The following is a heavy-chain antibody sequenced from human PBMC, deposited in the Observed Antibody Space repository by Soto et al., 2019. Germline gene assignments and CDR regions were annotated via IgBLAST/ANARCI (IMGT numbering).Heavy chain of an antibody. J-gene: IGHJ6*02. Sequence: AVYGGSFSGYYWSWIRQPPGKGLEWIGEINHSGSTNYNPSLKSRVTISVDTSKNQFSLKLSSVTAADTAVYYCAREARLADVWGQGTTVNVS. CDR1: GGSFSGYY. CDR2: INHSGST. D-gene: IGHD3-22*01. CDR3: AREARLADV. V-gene: IGHV4-34*01.